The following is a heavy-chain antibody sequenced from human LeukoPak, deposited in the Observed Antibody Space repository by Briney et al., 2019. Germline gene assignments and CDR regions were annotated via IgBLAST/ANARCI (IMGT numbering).Heavy chain of an antibody. Sequence: GGSLRLSCAASGFTFTNYWMTWGRQAPGKGLEWVAYIDPNGGEKFYVDSVKGRFTISRDNAKNLLYRQMNSLRVQDTAVDYCAREGSGWDYWGQGTLVSVSS. D-gene: IGHD3-10*01. CDR3: AREGSGWDY. CDR1: GFTFTNYW. CDR2: IDPNGGEK. J-gene: IGHJ4*02. V-gene: IGHV3-7*04.